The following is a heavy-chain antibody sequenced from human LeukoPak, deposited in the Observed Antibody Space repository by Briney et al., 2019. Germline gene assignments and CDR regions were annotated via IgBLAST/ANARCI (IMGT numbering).Heavy chain of an antibody. CDR1: GFTFTDYY. V-gene: IGHV3-11*04. Sequence: GGSLRLSCAASGFTFTDYYMSWIRQAPGKGLEWVSSISNSGSSTYYADSVKGRSTISRDIAKNSLYLQMNSLRAEDTAVYTCARGRDGYNSGAFDIWGQGTMVTVSS. D-gene: IGHD5-24*01. J-gene: IGHJ3*02. CDR2: ISNSGSST. CDR3: ARGRDGYNSGAFDI.